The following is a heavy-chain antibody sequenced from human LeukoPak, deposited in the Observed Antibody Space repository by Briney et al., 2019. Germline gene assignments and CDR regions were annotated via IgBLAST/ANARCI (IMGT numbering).Heavy chain of an antibody. D-gene: IGHD1-26*01. CDR2: ISGSGGST. V-gene: IGHV3-23*01. J-gene: IGHJ4*02. Sequence: GGSLRLSCATSGFTFTRYWMSWIRQAPGKGLEWVSAISGSGGSTYYADSVKGRFTISRDNSKNTLYLQMNSLRAEDTAVYYCAKDRAPYSGSYWDYWGQGTLVTVSS. CDR1: GFTFTRYW. CDR3: AKDRAPYSGSYWDY.